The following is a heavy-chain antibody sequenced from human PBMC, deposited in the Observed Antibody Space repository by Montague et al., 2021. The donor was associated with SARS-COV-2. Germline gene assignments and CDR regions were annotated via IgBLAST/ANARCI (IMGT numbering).Heavy chain of an antibody. CDR1: GGSISSARYY. D-gene: IGHD4-17*01. Sequence: TLSLTCTVSGGSISSARYYWSRIRQHAGKGPEWIGHIYSTVTTNYNPSLKSRVTISVDLSKNQFSLKMTSVTAADTAVYYCARDPHDYGWFDPWGQGTLVTVSS. CDR3: ARDPHDYGWFDP. V-gene: IGHV4-61*09. CDR2: IYSTVTT. J-gene: IGHJ5*02.